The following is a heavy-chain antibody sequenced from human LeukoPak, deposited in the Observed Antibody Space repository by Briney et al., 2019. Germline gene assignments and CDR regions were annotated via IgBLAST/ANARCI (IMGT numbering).Heavy chain of an antibody. CDR2: IKSKHDGETT. CDR1: RFIFSTSW. Sequence: GESLRLSCAASRFIFSTSWMSWVPQAPGKGLEWVGRIKSKHDGETTEYAAPVKGRFTISRDDSESMVYLQMMSLKTEDTAVYYCCADTVDPLAQIDKWGQGALVTGSS. V-gene: IGHV3-15*01. J-gene: IGHJ4*02. D-gene: IGHD4-11*01. CDR3: CADTVDPLAQIDK.